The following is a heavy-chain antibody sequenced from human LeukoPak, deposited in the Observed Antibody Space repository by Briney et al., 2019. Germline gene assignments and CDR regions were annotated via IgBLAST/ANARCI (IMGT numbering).Heavy chain of an antibody. V-gene: IGHV4-4*07. CDR3: ARETTVTTRFDY. Sequence: PSETLSLTCTVSGGSLSSIYYWSWIRQPAGKGLEWIGRIYSSGTTSYHPSLKSRVTMSVDTSKNQFSLKLSSVTAADAAVYYCARETTVTTRFDYWGQGTLVTVSS. CDR1: GGSLSSIYY. D-gene: IGHD4-17*01. CDR2: IYSSGTT. J-gene: IGHJ4*02.